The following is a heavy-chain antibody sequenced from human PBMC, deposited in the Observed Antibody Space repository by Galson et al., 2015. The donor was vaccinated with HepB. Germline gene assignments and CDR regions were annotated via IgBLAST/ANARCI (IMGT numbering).Heavy chain of an antibody. Sequence: SLRLSCAASGFTFDDYAMHWVRQAPGKGLEWVSGISWNSGSIGYADSVKGRFTISRDNAKNSLYLQMNSLRAEDTALYYCAKDMGYSSYDAFDIWGQGTMVTVSS. J-gene: IGHJ3*02. V-gene: IGHV3-9*01. CDR3: AKDMGYSSYDAFDI. CDR2: ISWNSGSI. D-gene: IGHD4-11*01. CDR1: GFTFDDYA.